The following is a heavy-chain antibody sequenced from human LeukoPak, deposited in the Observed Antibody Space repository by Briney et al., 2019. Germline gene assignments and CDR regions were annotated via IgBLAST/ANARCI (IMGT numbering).Heavy chain of an antibody. CDR3: ARRYCGTTTCPNFDY. D-gene: IGHD2-2*01. V-gene: IGHV3-48*02. CDR2: ISSTTSI. J-gene: IGHJ4*02. Sequence: GGSLRLSCVGSGFTFSSYGMNGVRQAPGKGLEWIAYISSTTSINYADSVKGRFTISRDNAKNSVFLQMNSLRDEDTAVYYCARRYCGTTTCPNFDYWGQGILVTVSS. CDR1: GFTFSSYG.